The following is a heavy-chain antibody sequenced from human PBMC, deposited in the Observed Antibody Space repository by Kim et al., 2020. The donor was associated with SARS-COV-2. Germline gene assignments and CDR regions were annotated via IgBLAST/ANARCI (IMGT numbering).Heavy chain of an antibody. CDR2: INQDGSEK. J-gene: IGHJ6*02. CDR3: ARARGMDV. CDR1: GFTFSSYY. V-gene: IGHV3-7*03. Sequence: GGSLRLSCAASGFTFSSYYMTWVRQAPGKGLEWVANINQDGSEKYYVDSVKGRCTISRDNAKNSLYLQMNSLRAEDTAEYYCARARGMDVWGQGTMVTVSS.